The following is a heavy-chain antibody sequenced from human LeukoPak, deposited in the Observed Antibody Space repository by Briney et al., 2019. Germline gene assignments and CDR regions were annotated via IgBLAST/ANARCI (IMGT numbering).Heavy chain of an antibody. CDR3: ARDSYYDNSGEGAFDI. CDR1: GGSFGDYY. CDR2: IYQSGST. J-gene: IGHJ3*02. D-gene: IGHD3-22*01. V-gene: IGHV4-34*01. Sequence: SETLSLTCAVYGGSFGDYYWSWIRQPPGKGLEWIGYIYQSGSTSYNPSLQSRVTISIDKSKNQFSLKLSSVTAADTAVYYCARDSYYDNSGEGAFDIWGQGTLVTVSS.